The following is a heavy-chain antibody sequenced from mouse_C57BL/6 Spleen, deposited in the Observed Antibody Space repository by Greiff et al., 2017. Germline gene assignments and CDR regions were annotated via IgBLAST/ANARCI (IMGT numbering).Heavy chain of an antibody. V-gene: IGHV3-6*01. J-gene: IGHJ2*01. Sequence: EVQLQQSGPGLVKPSQSLSLTCSVTGYSITSGYYWNWIRQFPGNKLEWMGYISYDGSNNYNPSLKNRISITRDTSKNQFFLKLNSVTTEDTATYYCARVRGIYGDYFDYWGQGTTLTGSS. CDR1: GYSITSGYY. D-gene: IGHD1-1*02. CDR3: ARVRGIYGDYFDY. CDR2: ISYDGSN.